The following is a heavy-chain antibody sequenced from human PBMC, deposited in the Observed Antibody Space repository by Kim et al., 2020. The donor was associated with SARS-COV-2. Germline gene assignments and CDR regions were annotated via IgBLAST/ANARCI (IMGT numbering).Heavy chain of an antibody. CDR2: INSDGSST. J-gene: IGHJ3*02. Sequence: GGSLRLSCAASGFTFSSYWMHWVRQAPGKGLVWVSRINSDGSSTSYADSVKGRFTISRDNAKNTLYLQMNSLRAEDTAVYYCARVGSLGDAFDIWGQGTMVTVSS. CDR3: ARVGSLGDAFDI. CDR1: GFTFSSYW. V-gene: IGHV3-74*01. D-gene: IGHD3-10*01.